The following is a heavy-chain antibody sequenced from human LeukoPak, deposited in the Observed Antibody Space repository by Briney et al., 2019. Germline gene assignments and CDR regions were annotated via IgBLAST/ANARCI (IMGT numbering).Heavy chain of an antibody. V-gene: IGHV4-59*11. Sequence: PETLSLTCTVSGGSISSHYWTWIRQPPGKGLEWIGFMYYSGSTHYNPSLKSRVTMSVDTSKNQFSLKLSSVTAADTAVYYCARGSYYYDSDWGQGTLVTVSS. J-gene: IGHJ4*02. CDR2: MYYSGST. CDR1: GGSISSHY. D-gene: IGHD3-22*01. CDR3: ARGSYYYDSD.